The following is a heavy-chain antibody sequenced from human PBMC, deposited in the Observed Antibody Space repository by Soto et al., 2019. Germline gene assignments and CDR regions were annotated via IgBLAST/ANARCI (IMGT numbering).Heavy chain of an antibody. J-gene: IGHJ5*02. D-gene: IGHD1-26*01. V-gene: IGHV4-31*03. CDR1: GGSISSGGYH. CDR3: ARGELRFWFDP. Sequence: QVQLQESGPGLVKPSQTLSLTCTVSGGSISSGGYHWSWIRQHPGKGLEWIGYIYYSGSTYYNPSLKSRVTISVDTSKNQFSLKLSSVTAADTAVYYCARGELRFWFDPWGQGTLVTVSS. CDR2: IYYSGST.